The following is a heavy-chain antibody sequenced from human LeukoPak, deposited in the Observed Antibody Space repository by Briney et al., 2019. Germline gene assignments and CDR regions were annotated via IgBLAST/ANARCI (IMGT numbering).Heavy chain of an antibody. CDR2: IRYDGSNK. J-gene: IGHJ3*02. V-gene: IGHV3-30*02. D-gene: IGHD6-19*01. Sequence: PGGSLRLSCAASGFTFSSYGMHWVRQAPGKRLEWVAFIRYDGSNKYYADSVKGRFTISRDNSKNTLYLQMNSLRAEDTAVYYCAKDTVAVAGHDAFDIWGQGTMVTVSS. CDR3: AKDTVAVAGHDAFDI. CDR1: GFTFSSYG.